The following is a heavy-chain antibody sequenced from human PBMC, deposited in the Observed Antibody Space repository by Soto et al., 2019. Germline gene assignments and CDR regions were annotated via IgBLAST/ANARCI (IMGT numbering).Heavy chain of an antibody. V-gene: IGHV4-39*01. CDR3: ARHSSMGYYDFWSGYYSLPYMDV. CDR1: GGSISSSSYY. D-gene: IGHD3-3*01. Sequence: QLQLQESGPGLVKPSETLSLTCTVSGGSISSSSYYWGWIRQPPGKGLEWIGSIYYSGSTYYNPSLESRVTISVDTSKNQFSLKLSSVTAADTAVYYCARHSSMGYYDFWSGYYSLPYMDVWGKGTTVTVSS. J-gene: IGHJ6*03. CDR2: IYYSGST.